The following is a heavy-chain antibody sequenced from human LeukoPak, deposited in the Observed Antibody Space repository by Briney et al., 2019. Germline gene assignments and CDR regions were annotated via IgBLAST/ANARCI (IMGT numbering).Heavy chain of an antibody. D-gene: IGHD3-10*01. Sequence: GASVKVSCKVSGYTLTELSMHWVRQAPGKGLEWMGGFDPEDGETIFAQKFQGRVTMTEDTSTDTAYMELSSLRSEDTAVYFCATVPTLPYYYGSGTPENWFDPWGQGTLVTVSS. CDR1: GYTLTELS. CDR2: FDPEDGET. J-gene: IGHJ5*02. V-gene: IGHV1-24*01. CDR3: ATVPTLPYYYGSGTPENWFDP.